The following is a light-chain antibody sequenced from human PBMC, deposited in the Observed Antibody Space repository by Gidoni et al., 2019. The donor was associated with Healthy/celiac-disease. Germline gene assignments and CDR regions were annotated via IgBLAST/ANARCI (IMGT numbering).Light chain of an antibody. Sequence: IVIPHSPAPLSVSPGERATLSCRASQRLSSNLAWYQQKPGQAPRLLIYGASTRATGIPARFSGSGSGTEFTLTISSLQYEDFAVYYGQQYNNGPRDTFXQXTKLEIK. J-gene: IGKJ2*01. CDR2: GAS. CDR1: QRLSSN. V-gene: IGKV3-15*01. CDR3: QQYNNGPRDT.